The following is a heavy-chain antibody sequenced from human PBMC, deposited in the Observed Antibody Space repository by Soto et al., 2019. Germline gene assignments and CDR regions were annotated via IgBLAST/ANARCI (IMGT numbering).Heavy chain of an antibody. CDR1: GGSISSSSYY. D-gene: IGHD6-19*01. J-gene: IGHJ3*02. Sequence: ETLSLTCTVSGGSISSSSYYWGWIRQPPGKGLEWIGSIYYSGSTYYNPSLKSRVTISVDTSKNQFSLKLSSVTAADTAVYYCARADSSGWYSSVGAFDIWGQGTMVTVS. CDR2: IYYSGST. V-gene: IGHV4-39*01. CDR3: ARADSSGWYSSVGAFDI.